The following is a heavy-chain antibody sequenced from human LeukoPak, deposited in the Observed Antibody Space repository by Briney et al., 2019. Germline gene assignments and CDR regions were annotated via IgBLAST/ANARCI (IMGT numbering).Heavy chain of an antibody. V-gene: IGHV3-30*18. CDR3: AKDQYSAEGASDY. CDR2: ITYDGSKE. CDR1: GFTFRSYG. Sequence: GGSLRLSCAASGFTFRSYGMHWVRQAPGKGLEWVAVITYDGSKEYYAASVKGRFTISRDNSKNTLYLQMNSLRAEDTAVYYCAKDQYSAEGASDYWGQGTLVTVSS. J-gene: IGHJ4*02. D-gene: IGHD5-12*01.